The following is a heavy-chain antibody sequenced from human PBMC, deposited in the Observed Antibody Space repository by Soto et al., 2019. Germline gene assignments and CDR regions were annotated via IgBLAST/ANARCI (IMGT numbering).Heavy chain of an antibody. D-gene: IGHD1-20*01. J-gene: IGHJ6*04. V-gene: IGHV6-1*01. Sequence: SQTLSLTSVIAGDIVSSNSATWNWIRPSPSRGLEWVGRTYYKSKWNNDYALSVKSRITINPDTSKNQFSLHLYSVTPEDTAVYYRTGSTWYRGMDVWGKGTPVTDSS. CDR2: TYYKSKWNN. CDR1: GDIVSSNSAT. CDR3: TGSTWYRGMDV.